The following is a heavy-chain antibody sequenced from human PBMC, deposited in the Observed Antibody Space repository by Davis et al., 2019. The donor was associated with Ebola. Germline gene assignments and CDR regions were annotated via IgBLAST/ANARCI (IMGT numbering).Heavy chain of an antibody. Sequence: GESLKISCKGSGYSFTSYWISWVRQMPGKGLEWMGRIDPSDSYTNYSPSFEGQVTISADKSTNIVYLQWSSLTASDTATYYCARFKLWDYYDSSGYYYGGYFDYWGQGTLVTVSS. CDR2: IDPSDSYT. V-gene: IGHV5-10-1*04. J-gene: IGHJ4*02. D-gene: IGHD3-22*01. CDR3: ARFKLWDYYDSSGYYYGGYFDY. CDR1: GYSFTSYW.